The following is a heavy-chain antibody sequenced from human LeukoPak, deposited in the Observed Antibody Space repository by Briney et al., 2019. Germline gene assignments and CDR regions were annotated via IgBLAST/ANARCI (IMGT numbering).Heavy chain of an antibody. Sequence: GGSLRLSCAASGFTFSSYWMSWVRQAPGKGLEWVANIKQDGSEKYYVDSVKGRFTISRDNAKNSLYLQMSSLRAEDTAVYYCARLGALTYYDFWSGYSSVNYYYYGMDVWGQGTTVTVSS. J-gene: IGHJ6*02. D-gene: IGHD3-3*01. V-gene: IGHV3-7*01. CDR1: GFTFSSYW. CDR3: ARLGALTYYDFWSGYSSVNYYYYGMDV. CDR2: IKQDGSEK.